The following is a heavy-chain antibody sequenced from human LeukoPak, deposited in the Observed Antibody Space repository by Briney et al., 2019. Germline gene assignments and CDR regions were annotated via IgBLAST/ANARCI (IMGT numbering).Heavy chain of an antibody. Sequence: SETLSLTCTVSGGSIGSYYWSWIRQPPGKGLEWIGYIYYSGSTNYNPSLKSRVTISVDTSKNQFSLKLSSVTAADTAVYYCARDVTGAFDIWGQGTMVTVSS. D-gene: IGHD2-8*02. J-gene: IGHJ3*02. CDR3: ARDVTGAFDI. V-gene: IGHV4-59*01. CDR2: IYYSGST. CDR1: GGSIGSYY.